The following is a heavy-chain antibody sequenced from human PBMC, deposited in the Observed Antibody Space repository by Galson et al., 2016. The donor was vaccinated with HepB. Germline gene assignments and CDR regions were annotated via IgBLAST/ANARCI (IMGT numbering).Heavy chain of an antibody. D-gene: IGHD6-25*01. Sequence: ETLSLTCTVSGGSISSSTHYWGWIRQPPGKGLEWIGSIFYTGSAYYNPSLKSRVTIFVDTSKNQFSLKVNFVTAADTGVYFCACRGVSGRNYFDSWGQGTLVTVSS. V-gene: IGHV4-39*01. CDR1: GGSISSSTHY. J-gene: IGHJ4*02. CDR2: IFYTGSA. CDR3: ACRGVSGRNYFDS.